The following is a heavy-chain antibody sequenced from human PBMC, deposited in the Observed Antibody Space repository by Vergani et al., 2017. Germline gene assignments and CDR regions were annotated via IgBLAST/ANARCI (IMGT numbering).Heavy chain of an antibody. V-gene: IGHV3-30*07. Sequence: QVQLVESGGGVVQPGRSLRLSCAASGFTFSSYAMHWVRQAPGKGLEWVAVISYDGSNKYYADSVKGRFTISRDNSKNTLYLQMNSLRAEDTAVYYCAKERLATAIPLYIWYFDLWGRGTLVTVSS. CDR2: ISYDGSNK. D-gene: IGHD2-2*02. CDR1: GFTFSSYA. CDR3: AKERLATAIPLYIWYFDL. J-gene: IGHJ2*01.